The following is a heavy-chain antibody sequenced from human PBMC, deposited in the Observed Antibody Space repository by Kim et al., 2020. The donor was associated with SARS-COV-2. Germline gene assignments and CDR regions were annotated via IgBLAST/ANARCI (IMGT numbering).Heavy chain of an antibody. Sequence: ASVKVSCKVSGYTLTELSMHWVRQAPGKGLEWMGGFDPEDGETIYAQKFQGRVTMTEDTSTDTAYMELSSLRSEDTAVYYCATGYYYGSGSYYSFDYWGQGTLVTVSS. D-gene: IGHD3-10*01. CDR3: ATGYYYGSGSYYSFDY. CDR2: FDPEDGET. J-gene: IGHJ4*02. V-gene: IGHV1-24*01. CDR1: GYTLTELS.